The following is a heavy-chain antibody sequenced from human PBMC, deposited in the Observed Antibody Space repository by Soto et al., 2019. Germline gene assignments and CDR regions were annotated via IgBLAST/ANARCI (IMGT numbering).Heavy chain of an antibody. CDR3: ANTPGYYYDITGFSHFHY. CDR2: LFWDGEG. V-gene: IGHV2-5*02. J-gene: IGHJ4*02. CDR1: GCSLTHGGG. Sequence: QITLKESCPTLVEPTQTLTLTCNFSGCSLTHGGGVGWIRQPPGKALQWLALLFWDGEGRYNSLLNSGLSITKDSAKNHVVLTMTTVAPVDTVTYYRANTPGYYYDITGFSHFHYRGQGILVTVSP. D-gene: IGHD3-22*01.